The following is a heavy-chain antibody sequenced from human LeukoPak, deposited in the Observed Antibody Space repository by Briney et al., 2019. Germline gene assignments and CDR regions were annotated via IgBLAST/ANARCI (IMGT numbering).Heavy chain of an antibody. CDR1: GGSISSGGYY. D-gene: IGHD1-26*01. J-gene: IGHJ4*02. Sequence: PSQTLSLTCTVSGGSISSGGYYWSWIRQHPGKGLEWIGYIYYGGSTNYNPSLKSRVTISVDTSKNQFSLKLSSVTAADTAVYYCARSVGATVVGRYFDYWGQGTLVTVSS. V-gene: IGHV4-31*03. CDR2: IYYGGST. CDR3: ARSVGATVVGRYFDY.